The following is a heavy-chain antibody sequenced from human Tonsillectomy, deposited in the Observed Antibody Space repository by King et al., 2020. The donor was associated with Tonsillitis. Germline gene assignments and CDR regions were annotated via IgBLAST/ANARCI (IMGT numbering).Heavy chain of an antibody. D-gene: IGHD3-3*01. CDR2: INHSGST. CDR3: ARGWVDDFWSAYRTPGYYYMDV. Sequence: VQLQQWGAGLLKPSETLSLTCAVYGGSFSGYYWSWIRQPPGKGLEWIGEINHSGSTNYNPSLKSRVTISVDTSKNQFSLKLSSVTAADTAVYYCARGWVDDFWSAYRTPGYYYMDVWGKGTTVTVSS. J-gene: IGHJ6*03. CDR1: GGSFSGYY. V-gene: IGHV4-34*01.